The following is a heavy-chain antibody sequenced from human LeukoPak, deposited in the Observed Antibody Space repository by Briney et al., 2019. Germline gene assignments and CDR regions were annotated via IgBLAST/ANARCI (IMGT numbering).Heavy chain of an antibody. J-gene: IGHJ6*03. CDR1: GGSISSYY. Sequence: SETLSLTCTVSGGSISSYYWSWIRQPPGKGLEWIGYIYYSGSTNYNPSLKSRVTISVDTSKNQFSLKLSSVTAADTAVYYCARVSIAAGNYYYYYMDVWGKGTTVTVSS. CDR3: ARVSIAAGNYYYYYMDV. CDR2: IYYSGST. V-gene: IGHV4-59*01. D-gene: IGHD6-6*01.